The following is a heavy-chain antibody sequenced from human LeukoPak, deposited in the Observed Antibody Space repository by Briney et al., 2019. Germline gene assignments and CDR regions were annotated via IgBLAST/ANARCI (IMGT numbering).Heavy chain of an antibody. J-gene: IGHJ4*02. V-gene: IGHV3-48*03. CDR1: GFTFSSYE. Sequence: GGSLRLSCAASGFTFSSYEMNWVRQAPGKGLEWVSYISSSGSTIYYADSVKGRFTISRDNAENSLYLQMNSLRAEDTAVYYCARESEGGWVDYWGQGTLVTVSS. CDR3: ARESEGGWVDY. D-gene: IGHD6-19*01. CDR2: ISSSGSTI.